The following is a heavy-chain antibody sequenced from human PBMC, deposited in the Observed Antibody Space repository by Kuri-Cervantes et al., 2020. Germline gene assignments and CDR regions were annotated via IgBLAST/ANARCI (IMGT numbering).Heavy chain of an antibody. CDR3: ARAVAGPGYFDY. CDR1: GFTFSDYY. V-gene: IGHV3-11*04. J-gene: IGHJ4*02. D-gene: IGHD6-19*01. Sequence: GESLKISCAASGFTFSDYYMSWIRQAPGKGLEWVSYISSSGSTIYYADSVKGRFTISRDNSKNTLYLQMNSLRAEDTAVYYCARAVAGPGYFDYWGQGTLVTVSS. CDR2: ISSSGSTI.